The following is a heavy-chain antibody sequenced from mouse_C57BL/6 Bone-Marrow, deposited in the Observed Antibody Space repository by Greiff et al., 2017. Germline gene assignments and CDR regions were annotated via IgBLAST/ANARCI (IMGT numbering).Heavy chain of an antibody. Sequence: VQLKESGAELVRPGASVKLSCTASDFNIKDDYIHWVKQRPEQGLEWIGWIDPEIGDTEYASKFPGKATITSDTSSNTAYLQLSSLTSEDTAVYYCSSFDGNYFDFWGQGTPLTVAS. V-gene: IGHV14-4*01. D-gene: IGHD2-3*01. J-gene: IGHJ2*01. CDR3: SSFDGNYFDF. CDR1: DFNIKDDY. CDR2: IDPEIGDT.